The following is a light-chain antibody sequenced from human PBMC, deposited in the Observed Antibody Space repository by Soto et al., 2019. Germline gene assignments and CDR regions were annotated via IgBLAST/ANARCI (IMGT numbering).Light chain of an antibody. J-gene: IGLJ1*01. CDR3: QSYDSSLGLYV. Sequence: QSVLTQPPSVSGAPGQRVTISCTGSSSNIGAGYDVHWYQQLPGTAPKLLIYGNSNRPSGVPDRFSGSKSGTSASLAITGLQAEDEADYYCQSYDSSLGLYVFGTGTKLTVL. CDR1: SSNIGAGYD. V-gene: IGLV1-40*01. CDR2: GNS.